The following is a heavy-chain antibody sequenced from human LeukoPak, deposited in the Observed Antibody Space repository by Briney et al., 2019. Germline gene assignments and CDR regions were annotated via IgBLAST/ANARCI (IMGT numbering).Heavy chain of an antibody. V-gene: IGHV3-7*01. J-gene: IGHJ4*02. D-gene: IGHD1-1*01. CDR1: GFTFSSYW. CDR3: ARDGRSGPHFDS. Sequence: QTGGSLRLSCAASGFTFSSYWMNWARQAPGKGLEWVASINHNGNVNYYVDSVKGRFTISRDNSKNTLYLQMNSLRAEDTAVYYCARDGRSGPHFDSWGQGTLVTVSS. CDR2: INHNGNVN.